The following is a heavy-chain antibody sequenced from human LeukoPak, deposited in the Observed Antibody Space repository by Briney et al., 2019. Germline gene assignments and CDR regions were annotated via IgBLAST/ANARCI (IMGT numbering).Heavy chain of an antibody. Sequence: GGSLRLSCAASGFTFSGYSMTWVRQAPGKGLEWVSRITGRGDGTHYAESVKGRFTISRDNSKSTLYLQMNSLTVEDTAIYYCAKRDVYDTSSYRPFCLSWGRGTLVTVSS. D-gene: IGHD3-16*02. CDR1: GFTFSGYS. CDR2: ITGRGDGT. CDR3: AKRDVYDTSSYRPFCLS. V-gene: IGHV3-23*01. J-gene: IGHJ5*02.